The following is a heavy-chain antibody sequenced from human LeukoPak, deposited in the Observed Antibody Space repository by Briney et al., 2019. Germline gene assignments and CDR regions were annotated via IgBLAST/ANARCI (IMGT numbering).Heavy chain of an antibody. D-gene: IGHD3-10*01. CDR3: ASDDYYGSGSYRW. V-gene: IGHV4-59*12. CDR1: GGSISSYY. Sequence: SETLSLTCTVSGGSISSYYWSWIRQPPGKGLEWIGYIYYSGSTNYNPSLKSRLTISLDTSNNQFSLKLSSVTAADTAVYYCASDDYYGSGSYRWWGQGTLVTASS. CDR2: IYYSGST. J-gene: IGHJ4*02.